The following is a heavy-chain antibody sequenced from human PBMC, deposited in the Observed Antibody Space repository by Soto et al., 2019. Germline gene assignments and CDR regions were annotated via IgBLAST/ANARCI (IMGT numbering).Heavy chain of an antibody. CDR1: GYTFTGYA. CDR3: ARGERYYYDSSGYFGFDH. V-gene: IGHV1-3*01. D-gene: IGHD3-22*01. Sequence: ASVKVSCKASGYTFTGYAMHWVRQAPGQRLEWMGWINAGNGNTKYSQKFQGRVTITRDTSASTAYMELSSLRSEDTAVYYCARGERYYYDSSGYFGFDHWGQGNLVTVSS. J-gene: IGHJ4*02. CDR2: INAGNGNT.